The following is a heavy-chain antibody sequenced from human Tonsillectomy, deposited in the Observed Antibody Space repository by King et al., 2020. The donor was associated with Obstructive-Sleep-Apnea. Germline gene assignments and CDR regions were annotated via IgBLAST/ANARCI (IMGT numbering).Heavy chain of an antibody. D-gene: IGHD2-15*01. J-gene: IGHJ6*02. CDR3: AGKWDFPIVVAGPSGMGV. CDR2: IYTAGST. V-gene: IGHV3-66*01. Sequence: VQLVESGGGLVQPGGSLRLSCTASGFTVSSNFMTWVRQAPGKGLEWVSFIYTAGSTYYADSVKGRFTISRDHSKNTLYLQMNSLRVEDTAVYYCAGKWDFPIVVAGPSGMGVWGQGTTVTVSS. CDR1: GFTVSSNF.